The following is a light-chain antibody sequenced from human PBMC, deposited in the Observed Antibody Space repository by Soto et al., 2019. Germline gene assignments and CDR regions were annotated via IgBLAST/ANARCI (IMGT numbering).Light chain of an antibody. CDR2: GAS. V-gene: IGKV3-20*01. J-gene: IGKJ1*01. CDR1: QSVSNY. Sequence: ESVLTQSPGTLSLSPGERATLSCRASQSVSNYLAWYQRKPGQAPRLLIYGASSRATGIPDRFSGSGFGTDFTLTISRLEPEDFAVYYCHQYGGSPQTFGQGTKV. CDR3: HQYGGSPQT.